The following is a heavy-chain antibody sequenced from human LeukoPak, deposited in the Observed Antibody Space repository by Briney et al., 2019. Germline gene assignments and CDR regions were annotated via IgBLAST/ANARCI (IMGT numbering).Heavy chain of an antibody. V-gene: IGHV4-59*08. CDR2: FHYTRNT. J-gene: IGHJ4*02. D-gene: IGHD6-13*01. CDR1: GSSMNNHY. Sequence: PSEALSLTCTVSGSSMNNHYWTWIRQSPGKGLEWIGYFHYTRNTNYNPSLRGRVTMSADTSKNQFSLKLNSVTAADTAVYYCARRARATAGGDYFDYWSQGTLSPSPQ. CDR3: ARRARATAGGDYFDY.